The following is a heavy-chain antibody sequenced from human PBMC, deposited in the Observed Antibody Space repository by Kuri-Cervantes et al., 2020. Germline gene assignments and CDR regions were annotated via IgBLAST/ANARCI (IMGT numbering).Heavy chain of an antibody. CDR1: GLTFSSYA. CDR3: AKGGSGWYYFDY. J-gene: IGHJ4*02. V-gene: IGHV3-30-3*01. D-gene: IGHD6-19*01. Sequence: GESLKISCAASGLTFSSYAMHWVRQAPGKGLEWVAVISYDGSNKYYADSVKGRFTISRDNSKNTLYLQMNSLRAEDTAVYYCAKGGSGWYYFDYWGQGTLVTVSS. CDR2: ISYDGSNK.